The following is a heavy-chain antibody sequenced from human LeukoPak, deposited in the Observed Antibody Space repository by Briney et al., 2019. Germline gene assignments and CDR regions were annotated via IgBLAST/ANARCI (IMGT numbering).Heavy chain of an antibody. V-gene: IGHV3-9*01. J-gene: IGHJ2*01. CDR3: AKDILADQWYFDL. CDR2: ISWNSGSI. CDR1: GFTFDDYA. Sequence: GRSLRLSCAASGFTFDDYAMHWVRQAPGKGLEWVSGISWNSGSIGYADSVKGRFTISRDNAKNSLYLQMNSLRAEDTALYYCAKDILADQWYFDLWGRGTLVTVSS. D-gene: IGHD3-3*01.